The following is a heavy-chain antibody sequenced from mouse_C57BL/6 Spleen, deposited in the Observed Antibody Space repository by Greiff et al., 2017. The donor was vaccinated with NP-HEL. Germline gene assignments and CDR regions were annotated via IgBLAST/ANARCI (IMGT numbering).Heavy chain of an antibody. CDR2: INPSSGYT. V-gene: IGHV1-4*01. CDR3: ARSEGWLLHFDY. CDR1: GYTFTSYT. Sequence: QVQLKQSGAELARPGASVKMSCKASGYTFTSYTMHWVKQRPGQGLEWIGYINPSSGYTKYNQKFKDKATLTADKSSSTSYMQLSSLTSEDSAVYYCARSEGWLLHFDYWGQGTTLTVSS. J-gene: IGHJ2*01. D-gene: IGHD2-3*01.